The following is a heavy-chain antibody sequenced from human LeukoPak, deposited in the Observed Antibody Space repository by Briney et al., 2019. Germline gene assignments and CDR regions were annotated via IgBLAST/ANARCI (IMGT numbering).Heavy chain of an antibody. J-gene: IGHJ4*02. V-gene: IGHV3-23*01. CDR1: GFTFTDYA. CDR3: AKATLRTCSGARCYYFDN. Sequence: TGGSLSLPCGASGFTFTDYAMSGARQTPGKGLEWVETFSGGVDTTYDANSVRGRFTISRDNSKNTLDLEKNSMRAEDTATYYCAKATLRTCSGARCYYFDNWGQGALVTVSS. CDR2: FSGGVDTT. D-gene: IGHD2-15*01.